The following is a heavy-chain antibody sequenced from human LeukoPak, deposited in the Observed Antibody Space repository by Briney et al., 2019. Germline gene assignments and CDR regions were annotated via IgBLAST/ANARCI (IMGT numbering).Heavy chain of an antibody. CDR2: IYPGDSET. J-gene: IGHJ3*02. CDR1: GYNFTTYW. D-gene: IGHD2/OR15-2a*01. Sequence: GESLKISCKGSGYNFTTYWIAWVRQMPGKGLEWMGIIYPGDSETTYSPSFQGQVTISADKSITTAYLQWSSLRASDTAMYYCARRAVYCNSFSCYRDDAFDIWGQGTMVTVS. CDR3: ARRAVYCNSFSCYRDDAFDI. V-gene: IGHV5-51*01.